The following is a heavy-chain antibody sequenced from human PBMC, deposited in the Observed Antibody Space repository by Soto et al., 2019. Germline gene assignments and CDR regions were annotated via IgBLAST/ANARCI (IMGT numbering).Heavy chain of an antibody. CDR1: GVTVTINY. J-gene: IGHJ4*03. Sequence: PWESXRLSCSASGVTVTINYRSWVRQAPGQGLQWVSLIYSGGSKYYSESVKGRFTISRDISNNTLYLQMNNLRAEDTAVYYCEGRKVYARVWRDGSFDVWGQGTLVTVSS. CDR3: EGRKVYARVWRDGSFDV. V-gene: IGHV3-53*01. D-gene: IGHD3-16*01. CDR2: IYSGGSK.